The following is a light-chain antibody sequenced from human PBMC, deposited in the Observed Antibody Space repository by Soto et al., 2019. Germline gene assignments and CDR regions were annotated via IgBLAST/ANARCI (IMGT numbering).Light chain of an antibody. Sequence: QSVLTQPPSASGTPGERVTISCSGSSSNIGTNSVYWYQHLPGTAPKLLIYRNNQRPSGVPDRFSGSKSGTSASLAISGLRSEDEADFYCATWDDSLRGYVFGTGTKLTVL. CDR2: RNN. CDR3: ATWDDSLRGYV. CDR1: SSNIGTNS. V-gene: IGLV1-47*01. J-gene: IGLJ1*01.